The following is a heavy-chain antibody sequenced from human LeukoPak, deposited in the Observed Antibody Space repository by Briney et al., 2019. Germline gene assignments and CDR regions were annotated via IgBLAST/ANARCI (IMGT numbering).Heavy chain of an antibody. Sequence: GGSLRLSCTATGFTFGDYAMSWFRQAPGKGLEWVGVIRSKAYGGTTEYAASVKGRFTISRDDSKSIAHLQMNSLKTEDTAVYYCTRSYYDSSGYYKYWGQGTLVTVSS. CDR3: TRSYYDSSGYYKY. D-gene: IGHD3-22*01. CDR2: IRSKAYGGTT. J-gene: IGHJ4*02. V-gene: IGHV3-49*03. CDR1: GFTFGDYA.